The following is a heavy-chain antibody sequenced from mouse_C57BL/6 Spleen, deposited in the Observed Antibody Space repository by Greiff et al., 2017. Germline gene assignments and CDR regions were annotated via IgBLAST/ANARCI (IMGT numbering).Heavy chain of an antibody. CDR2: IYPGDGDT. J-gene: IGHJ4*01. CDR1: GYAFSSYW. D-gene: IGHD3-2*02. CDR3: ARGSGYDAMDY. V-gene: IGHV1-80*01. Sequence: QVQLQQSGAELVKPGASVKISCTASGYAFSSYWMNWVKQRPGKGLEWIGQIYPGDGDTNYNGKFKGKATLTADKSSSTAYMQLSSLTSEDSAVYFCARGSGYDAMDYWGQGTSVTVSS.